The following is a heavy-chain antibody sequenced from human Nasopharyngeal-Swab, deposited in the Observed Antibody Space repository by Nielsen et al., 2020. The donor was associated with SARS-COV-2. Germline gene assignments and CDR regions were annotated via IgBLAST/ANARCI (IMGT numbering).Heavy chain of an antibody. CDR2: ISSSGSTI. Sequence: GESLKISCAASGFTFSDYYMSWIRQAPGKGLEWVSYISSSGSTIYYADSVKGRFTISRDNAKNSLYLQMNSLRAEDTAVYYCASLAVVTPVLADYWGQGTLVTVSS. J-gene: IGHJ4*02. CDR3: ASLAVVTPVLADY. V-gene: IGHV3-11*04. D-gene: IGHD4-23*01. CDR1: GFTFSDYY.